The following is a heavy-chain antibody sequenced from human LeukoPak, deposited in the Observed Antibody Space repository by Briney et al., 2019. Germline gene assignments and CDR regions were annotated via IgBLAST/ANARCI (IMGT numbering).Heavy chain of an antibody. CDR1: GYTFTDYY. D-gene: IGHD6-19*01. CDR2: INPYSGDT. J-gene: IGHJ4*02. V-gene: IGHV1-2*02. Sequence: GASVKVSCKASGYTFTDYYVHWVRQAPGQGLEWMGWINPYSGDTFYAQKFQGRVTMTRDTSVNTAYMELTRLMSDDTAVYYCARTRWGRAVSGLDFWGQGTLVTVSS. CDR3: ARTRWGRAVSGLDF.